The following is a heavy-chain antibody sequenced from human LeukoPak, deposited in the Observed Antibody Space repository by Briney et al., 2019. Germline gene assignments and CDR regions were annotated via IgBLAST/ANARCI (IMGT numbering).Heavy chain of an antibody. Sequence: SETLSLTCTVSGGSISSYYWSWIRQPPGKGLEWIGYIYYSGSTNYNPSLKSRVTISVDTSKNQFSLKLSSVTAADTAVYYCARGNYDSSGYLGFDYWGQGTLVTVSS. CDR3: ARGNYDSSGYLGFDY. D-gene: IGHD3-22*01. J-gene: IGHJ4*02. CDR2: IYYSGST. V-gene: IGHV4-59*01. CDR1: GGSISSYY.